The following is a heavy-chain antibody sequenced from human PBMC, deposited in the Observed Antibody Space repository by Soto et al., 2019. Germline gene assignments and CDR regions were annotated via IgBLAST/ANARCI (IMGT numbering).Heavy chain of an antibody. CDR2: SSPRGDTI. CDR3: AKDPHTNVGWPYYFES. Sequence: PGGSLRLSCVASGFSLANYPMNWVRQTPGKGLEWISYSSPRGDTIYYADSVEGRFTISRDNARNSLSLHMSSLRDEDSALYYCAKDPHTNVGWPYYFESWGQGVPVTVSS. D-gene: IGHD6-19*01. V-gene: IGHV3-48*02. J-gene: IGHJ4*01. CDR1: GFSLANYP.